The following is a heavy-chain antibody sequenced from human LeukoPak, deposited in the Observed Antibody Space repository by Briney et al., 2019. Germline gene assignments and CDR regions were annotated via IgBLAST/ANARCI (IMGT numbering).Heavy chain of an antibody. CDR3: ARDPRRYSYGSNWFDP. CDR2: INPNSGGT. Sequence: ASVKVSCKASGYTFTGYYMHWVRQAPGQGLEWMGWINPNSGGTNYAQKFQGRVTMTRDTSISTAYMELSRLRSDDTAVYYCARDPRRYSYGSNWFDPWGQGTLVTVSS. CDR1: GYTFTGYY. D-gene: IGHD5-18*01. J-gene: IGHJ5*02. V-gene: IGHV1-2*02.